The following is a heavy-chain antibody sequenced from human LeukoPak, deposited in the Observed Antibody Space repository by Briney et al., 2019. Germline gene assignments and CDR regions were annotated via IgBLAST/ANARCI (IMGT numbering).Heavy chain of an antibody. Sequence: GGSLRLSCAASGFTFSDYYMSWIRQAPGKGLEWVSYISSSGSTIYYADSVKGRFTIPRDNAKNSLYLQMNSLRAEDTAVYYCARGVSSYYYYYMDVWGKGTTVTVSS. V-gene: IGHV3-11*04. CDR2: ISSSGSTI. CDR1: GFTFSDYY. CDR3: ARGVSSYYYYYMDV. J-gene: IGHJ6*03. D-gene: IGHD6-13*01.